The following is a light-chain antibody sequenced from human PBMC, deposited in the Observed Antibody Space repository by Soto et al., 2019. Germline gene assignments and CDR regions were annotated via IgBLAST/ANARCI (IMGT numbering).Light chain of an antibody. CDR2: EIN. Sequence: QSVLTQPASVSGSPGQSITISCTGTSSDVGGYIYVSWYQQHSGKAPKLIIYEINNRPSGVSNRFSGSKSGNTASLTISGLQAEYIADYYCSSDTSSSTLYVFGTGTKVTVL. J-gene: IGLJ1*01. CDR3: SSDTSSSTLYV. V-gene: IGLV2-14*01. CDR1: SSDVGGYIY.